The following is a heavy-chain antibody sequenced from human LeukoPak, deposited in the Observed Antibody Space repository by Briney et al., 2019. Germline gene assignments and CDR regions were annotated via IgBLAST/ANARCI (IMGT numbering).Heavy chain of an antibody. CDR1: GGTFSSYA. J-gene: IGHJ6*04. CDR3: ARVGWHGSPDYYYHGMDV. V-gene: IGHV1-69*13. D-gene: IGHD6-19*01. Sequence: GASVKVSCKASGGTFSSYAISWVRQAPGQGLEWMGGIIPIFGTANYAQKFQGRVTITADESTSTAYMELSSLRSEDTAVYYCARVGWHGSPDYYYHGMDVWGKGPTVTVPS. CDR2: IIPIFGTA.